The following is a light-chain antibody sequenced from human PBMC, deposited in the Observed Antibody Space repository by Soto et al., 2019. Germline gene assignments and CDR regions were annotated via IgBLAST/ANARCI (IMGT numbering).Light chain of an antibody. Sequence: DIQMTQSPSSLSASVGDRVTITCRASQSIYSSLNWYHQKPGKAPKLLIYAASNLQSGVASRFSGSGYGTDFTLSISSLQPEDFPTYYCQQSYSAPYTFGQGTKLEI. V-gene: IGKV1-39*01. J-gene: IGKJ2*01. CDR2: AAS. CDR3: QQSYSAPYT. CDR1: QSIYSS.